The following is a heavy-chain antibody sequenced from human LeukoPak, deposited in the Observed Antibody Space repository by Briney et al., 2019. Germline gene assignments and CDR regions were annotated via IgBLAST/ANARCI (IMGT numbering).Heavy chain of an antibody. CDR3: ARVPISITIFGVVTQVDWYFDL. V-gene: IGHV4-59*01. J-gene: IGHJ2*01. Sequence: SETLSLTCTVSGGSISSYYWSWIRQPPGKGLEWIGYIYYSGSTNYNPSLKSRVTISVDTSKNQFSLELSSVTAADTAVYYCARVPISITIFGVVTQVDWYFDLWGRGTLVTVSS. CDR1: GGSISSYY. D-gene: IGHD3-3*01. CDR2: IYYSGST.